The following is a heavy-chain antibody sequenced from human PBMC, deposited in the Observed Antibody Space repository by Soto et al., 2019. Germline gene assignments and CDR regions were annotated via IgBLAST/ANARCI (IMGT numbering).Heavy chain of an antibody. CDR3: ARGGGVGVAGSAAFDM. V-gene: IGHV1-2*02. D-gene: IGHD3-3*01. CDR1: GYPVTAYY. J-gene: IGHJ3*02. Sequence: QLHLVQSGAVVKKPGASVTVSCSASGYPVTAYYMHWVRQAPGRGLEWMGGINPATGAAKYTQTFRGRVPLTRDPSTSTVFMELSGLTSEDTAVFYCARGGGVGVAGSAAFDMWGQGTLVTVSS. CDR2: INPATGAA.